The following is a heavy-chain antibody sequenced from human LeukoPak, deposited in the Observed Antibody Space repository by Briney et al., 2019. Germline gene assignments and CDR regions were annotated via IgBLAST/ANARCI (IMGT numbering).Heavy chain of an antibody. CDR3: ARDSGNMVRGVIKGMDV. CDR1: GYTFTSYY. D-gene: IGHD3-10*01. V-gene: IGHV1-46*01. J-gene: IGHJ6*04. CDR2: INPSGGST. Sequence: GASVKVSCKASGYTFTSYYMHWVRQAPGQGLEWMGIINPSGGSTSYAQKFQGRVTMTRDTSTSTVYMELSSLRPEDTAVYYCARDSGNMVRGVIKGMDVWGKGTTVTVSS.